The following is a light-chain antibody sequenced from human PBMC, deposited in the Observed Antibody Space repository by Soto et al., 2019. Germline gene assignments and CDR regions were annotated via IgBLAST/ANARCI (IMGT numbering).Light chain of an antibody. CDR1: QSVHGD. J-gene: IGKJ4*01. CDR3: QLYASWPPLT. Sequence: EIVMTQSPATLSVSPGEGATLSCRASQSVHGDLAWYQQKPGQAPRLLIYDASTRAAGIPPRFSVSGSGTEFPLSISSLQSEDSAVYYCQLYASWPPLTVGGGTKVEI. V-gene: IGKV3-15*01. CDR2: DAS.